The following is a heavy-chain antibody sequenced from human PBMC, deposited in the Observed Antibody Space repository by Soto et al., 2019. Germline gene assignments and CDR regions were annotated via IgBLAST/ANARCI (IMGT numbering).Heavy chain of an antibody. D-gene: IGHD4-17*01. J-gene: IGHJ4*02. Sequence: PGGSLRLSCAASGFTFSSYSMNWVRQAPGKGLEWVSSISSSSSYIYYADSVKGRFTISRDNAKNSLYLQMNSLRAEDTAVYYCARGRHLMTTVTTCAYWGQGTLVTVSS. CDR2: ISSSSSYI. CDR3: ARGRHLMTTVTTCAY. CDR1: GFTFSSYS. V-gene: IGHV3-21*01.